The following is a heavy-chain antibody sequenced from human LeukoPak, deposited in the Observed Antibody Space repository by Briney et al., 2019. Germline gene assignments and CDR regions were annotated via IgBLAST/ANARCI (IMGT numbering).Heavy chain of an antibody. CDR3: AKDEGYCSGGSCYEAPYFQH. CDR1: GFTFSSYG. D-gene: IGHD2-15*01. V-gene: IGHV3-30*18. J-gene: IGHJ1*01. CDR2: ISYDGSNK. Sequence: GGSLRLSCAASGFTFSSYGMHWVRQAPGKGLEWVAVISYDGSNKYYADSVEGRFTISRDNSKNTLYLQMNSLRAEDTAVYYCAKDEGYCSGGSCYEAPYFQHWGQGTLVTVSS.